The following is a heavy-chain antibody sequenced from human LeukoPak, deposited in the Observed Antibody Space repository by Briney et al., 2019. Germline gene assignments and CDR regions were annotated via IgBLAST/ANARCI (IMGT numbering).Heavy chain of an antibody. CDR3: AREKGWYYFDS. CDR2: IYSGGST. CDR1: GFTVSSNY. Sequence: PGGSPRLSCAASGFTVSSNYMSWVRQAPGKGLEWVSVIYSGGSTYYADSVKGRFTISRDNSKNTLYLQMNSLRAEDTALYYCAREKGWYYFDSWGQGTLVTVSS. D-gene: IGHD6-19*01. V-gene: IGHV3-53*01. J-gene: IGHJ4*02.